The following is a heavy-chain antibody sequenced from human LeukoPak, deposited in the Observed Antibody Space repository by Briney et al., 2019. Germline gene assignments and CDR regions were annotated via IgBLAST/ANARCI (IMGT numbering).Heavy chain of an antibody. CDR2: INPNSGGT. Sequence: ASVKLSCKASGSTFTGYYMPWVRQAPGQGLEWMGWINPNSGGTNYAQKFQGRVTMTRDTSISKAYMELSRLRSDDAAVYYCARLDIVVVPAYRGYFDYWGQGTLVTVSS. CDR3: ARLDIVVVPAYRGYFDY. D-gene: IGHD2-2*03. CDR1: GSTFTGYY. J-gene: IGHJ4*02. V-gene: IGHV1-2*02.